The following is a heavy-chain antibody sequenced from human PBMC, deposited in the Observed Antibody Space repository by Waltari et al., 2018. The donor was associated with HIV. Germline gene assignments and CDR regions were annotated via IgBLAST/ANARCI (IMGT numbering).Heavy chain of an antibody. CDR3: TRALFEEFPLVIYYFDY. J-gene: IGHJ4*02. V-gene: IGHV3-49*04. Sequence: EVQLVESGGGLVQPGRSLRLSCTASGFTFGDYAMSWVRRAPGRGREGVGFIRSKAYGGTTEYAASVKGRFTISRDDSKSIAYLQMNSLKTEDTAVYYCTRALFEEFPLVIYYFDYWGQGTLVTVSS. CDR1: GFTFGDYA. D-gene: IGHD2-21*01. CDR2: IRSKAYGGTT.